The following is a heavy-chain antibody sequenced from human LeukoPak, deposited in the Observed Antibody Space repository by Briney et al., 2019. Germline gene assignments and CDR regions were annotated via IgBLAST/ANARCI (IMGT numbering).Heavy chain of an antibody. Sequence: PGGSLRLSCAASGFTVSSNYMSWVRQAPGKGLEWVSVIYSGGSTYYADSVKGRFTISRDNSKNTLYLQMNSLRAEDTAVYYCARDLRIAVAGKGTHYYYYGMDVWGQGTTVTVSS. CDR2: IYSGGST. CDR1: GFTVSSNY. D-gene: IGHD6-19*01. J-gene: IGHJ6*02. V-gene: IGHV3-53*01. CDR3: ARDLRIAVAGKGTHYYYYGMDV.